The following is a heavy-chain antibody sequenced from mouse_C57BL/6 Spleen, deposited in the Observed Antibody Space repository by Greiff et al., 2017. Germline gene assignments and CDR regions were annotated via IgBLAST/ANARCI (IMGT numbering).Heavy chain of an antibody. D-gene: IGHD2-5*01. CDR3: ASHYSNQVYWYFYV. V-gene: IGHV1-64*01. Sequence: VQLQQPGAELVKPGASVKLSCKASGYTFTSYWMHWVKQRPGQGLEWIGMIHPNSGSTNYNEKFKSKATLTVDKSSSTAYMQLSSLTSEDSAVYYCASHYSNQVYWYFYVWGTGTTVTVSS. CDR1: GYTFTSYW. J-gene: IGHJ1*03. CDR2: IHPNSGST.